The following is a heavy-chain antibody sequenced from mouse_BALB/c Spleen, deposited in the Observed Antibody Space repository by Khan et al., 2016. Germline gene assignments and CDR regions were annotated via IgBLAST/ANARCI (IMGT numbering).Heavy chain of an antibody. CDR3: AINWDEEDY. CDR2: ISYSGST. CDR1: GYSITSDYA. J-gene: IGHJ3*01. D-gene: IGHD4-1*02. Sequence: VQLKESGPGLVKPSQSLSLTCTVTGYSITSDYAWNWIRQFPGNKLEWMGYISYSGSTSYNPSLKRRISITRDTSNNQSFLQLNSVTTEDTSTYYCAINWDEEDYWGQGTLVTVSA. V-gene: IGHV3-2*02.